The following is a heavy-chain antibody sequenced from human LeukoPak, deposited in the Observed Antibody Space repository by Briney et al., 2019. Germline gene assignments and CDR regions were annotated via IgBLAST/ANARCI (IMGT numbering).Heavy chain of an antibody. J-gene: IGHJ4*02. V-gene: IGHV4-4*07. Sequence: SETLSLTCTVSGGPISNYFWTWVRQPTGKRLEWVGRIYASGSTDYNPSLKSRVTMSVDRSKNQVSLKLTAVTAADTAVYYCARESSAGYCTSTSCYGFDSWGQGTLVTVSS. CDR2: IYASGST. CDR3: ARESSAGYCTSTSCYGFDS. CDR1: GGPISNYF. D-gene: IGHD2-2*01.